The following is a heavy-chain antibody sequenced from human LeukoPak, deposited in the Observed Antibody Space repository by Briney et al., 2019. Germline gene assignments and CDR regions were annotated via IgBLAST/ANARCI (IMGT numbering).Heavy chain of an antibody. CDR3: ARDGNRRMYYYDKVGDY. Sequence: ASVKVSCKASGYTFTNYGINWLRQAPGQGLEWMGWISAYNGNTNYAQRLQGRVTMTTDTSTSTAYMELRSLRSDDTAVYYCARDGNRRMYYYDKVGDYWGQGTLVTVSS. J-gene: IGHJ4*02. D-gene: IGHD3-22*01. V-gene: IGHV1-18*01. CDR2: ISAYNGNT. CDR1: GYTFTNYG.